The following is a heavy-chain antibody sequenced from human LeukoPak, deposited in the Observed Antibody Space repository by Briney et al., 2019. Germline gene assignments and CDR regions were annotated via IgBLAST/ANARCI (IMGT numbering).Heavy chain of an antibody. CDR2: IRYDGSNK. Sequence: WGSLTLTCAASGFTFSSYGMHWVRQAPGKGLEWVSFIRYDGSNKYYADSVKGRFTISRDNSKNTLYLQMNSLRTEDTAVYYCAKIPPAAAAVPFDYWGQGTLFTPSS. CDR1: GFTFSSYG. V-gene: IGHV3-30*02. J-gene: IGHJ4*02. D-gene: IGHD6-13*01. CDR3: AKIPPAAAAVPFDY.